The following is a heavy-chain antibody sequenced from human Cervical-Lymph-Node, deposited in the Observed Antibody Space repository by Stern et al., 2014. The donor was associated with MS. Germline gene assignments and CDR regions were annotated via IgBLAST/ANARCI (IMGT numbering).Heavy chain of an antibody. Sequence: QVHLVESGAEVKKPGSSMNVSCKTSGGTFSSSYAITWMRQAPGQGLEWMGRIIPMVGLANYAQKFQDRVIITADKSTSTSYMELRSLTSEDTAVYYCARGVVSNRAAATLHNLFDPWGQGTLVTVSS. CDR3: ARGVVSNRAAATLHNLFDP. D-gene: IGHD2-15*01. V-gene: IGHV1-69*09. J-gene: IGHJ5*02. CDR1: GGTFSSSYA. CDR2: IIPMVGLA.